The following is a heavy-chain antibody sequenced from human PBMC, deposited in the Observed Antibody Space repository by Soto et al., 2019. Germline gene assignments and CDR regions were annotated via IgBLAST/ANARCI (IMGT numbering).Heavy chain of an antibody. D-gene: IGHD6-13*01. CDR2: ISGVGGST. J-gene: IGHJ4*02. Sequence: EGQLLESGGCVVQPGGSLRLSCVASGFTFSAYAMSWVRQGPGKDLEWASGISGVGGSTYYPESLKGRFTISRDNSKNTVYLQMNNLTADDTAVYYCAKQRVGSSWYRDFDLWGQGTLVTVSS. CDR3: AKQRVGSSWYRDFDL. V-gene: IGHV3-23*01. CDR1: GFTFSAYA.